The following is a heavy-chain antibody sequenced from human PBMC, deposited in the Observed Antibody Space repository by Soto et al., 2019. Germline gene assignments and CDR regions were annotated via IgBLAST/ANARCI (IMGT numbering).Heavy chain of an antibody. CDR3: ARGRLTMATIGAENAFDI. CDR2: IYYSGST. V-gene: IGHV4-31*03. J-gene: IGHJ3*02. CDR1: GGSISSGGYY. Sequence: QVQLQESGPGLVKPSQTLSLTCTVSGGSISSGGYYWSWIRQHPGKGLEWIGYIYYSGSTYYNPSLKSRVTISVDTSKNQFSLKLSSVTAADTAVYYCARGRLTMATIGAENAFDIWGQGTMVTVSS. D-gene: IGHD5-12*01.